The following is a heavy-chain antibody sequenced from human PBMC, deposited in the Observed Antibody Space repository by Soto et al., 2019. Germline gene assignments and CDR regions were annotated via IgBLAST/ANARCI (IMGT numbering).Heavy chain of an antibody. CDR2: IYYSGST. V-gene: IGHV4-59*01. CDR1: GGSISNYY. Sequence: LDTLSLTCTFPGGSISNYYWRWIRQPPGKGLEWIGYIYYSGSTNYNPSLKSRVPISVETSKNQFSLKLSSVTAADTAVYYCARVYALGAFDIWGQGRMVTVSS. D-gene: IGHD4-17*01. J-gene: IGHJ3*02. CDR3: ARVYALGAFDI.